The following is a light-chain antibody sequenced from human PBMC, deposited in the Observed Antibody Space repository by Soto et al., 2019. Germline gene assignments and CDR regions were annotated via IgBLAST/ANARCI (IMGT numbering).Light chain of an antibody. CDR2: GAS. J-gene: IGKJ1*01. V-gene: IGKV3-20*01. CDR3: QQYGSSPGT. CDR1: QTVTSNY. Sequence: EIVLTQSRGTLSSSPGERATLSCRASQTVTSNYLAWYQQKPGQAPRLLFFGASIRATGLPDGFSGGGSGTVFTLTISRLEPEDFAVYYCQQYGSSPGTFGQGTKVEVK.